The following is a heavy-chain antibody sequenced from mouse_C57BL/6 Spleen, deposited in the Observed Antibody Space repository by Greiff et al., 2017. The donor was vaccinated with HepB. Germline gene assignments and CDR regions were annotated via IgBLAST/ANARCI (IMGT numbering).Heavy chain of an antibody. CDR3: DYYGSSPFDY. Sequence: VQLKQSGPELVKPGASVKMSCKASGYTFTDYYMHWVKQKPGKGLEWIGEIYPGSGNTYYNEKFKGQATLTADTSSSTAYMQLSSLTSEDSAVYFCADYYGSSPFDYWGQGTTLTVSS. CDR2: YPGSGNTY. J-gene: IGHJ2*01. V-gene: IGHV1-83*01. D-gene: IGHD1-1*01. CDR1: YTFTDYYM.